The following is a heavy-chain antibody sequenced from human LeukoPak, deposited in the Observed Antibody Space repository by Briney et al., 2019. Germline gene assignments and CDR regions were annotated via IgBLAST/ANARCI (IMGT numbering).Heavy chain of an antibody. D-gene: IGHD2-21*01. V-gene: IGHV3-30-3*01. J-gene: IGHJ6*03. Sequence: PGGSLRLSCAASGFTFSSYAMHWVRQAPGKGLEWVAVISYDGSNKYYADSVKGRFTISRDNSKNTLYLQMNSLRAEDTAVYYCAREEAVIATHLKYYYYYYMDVWGKGTTVTVSS. CDR2: ISYDGSNK. CDR3: AREEAVIATHLKYYYYYYMDV. CDR1: GFTFSSYA.